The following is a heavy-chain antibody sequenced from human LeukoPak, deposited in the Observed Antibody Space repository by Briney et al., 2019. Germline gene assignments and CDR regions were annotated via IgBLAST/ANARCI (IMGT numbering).Heavy chain of an antibody. J-gene: IGHJ4*02. V-gene: IGHV3-20*04. CDR1: GITLSNYG. D-gene: IGHD3-22*01. CDR2: INWNGGST. Sequence: GGSLRLSCAVSGITLSNYGMSWVRQAPGKGLEWVSGINWNGGSTGYADSVKGRFTISRDNAKNSLYLQMNSLRAEDTALYYCASMYYYDSSASGGYWGQGTLVTVSS. CDR3: ASMYYYDSSASGGY.